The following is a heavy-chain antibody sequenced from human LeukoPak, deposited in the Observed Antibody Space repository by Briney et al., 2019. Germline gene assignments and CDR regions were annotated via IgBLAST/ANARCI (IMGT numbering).Heavy chain of an antibody. J-gene: IGHJ4*02. D-gene: IGHD3-3*01. V-gene: IGHV3-30*02. CDR1: GFTFSSYG. CDR3: AKDRLASPPGLRFLEWLPIDY. Sequence: GGSLRLSCAASGFTFSSYGMHWVRQAPGKGLEWVAFIRYDGSNKYYADSVKGRFTISRDNSKNTLYLQMNSLRAEDTAVYYCAKDRLASPPGLRFLEWLPIDYWGQGTLVTVSS. CDR2: IRYDGSNK.